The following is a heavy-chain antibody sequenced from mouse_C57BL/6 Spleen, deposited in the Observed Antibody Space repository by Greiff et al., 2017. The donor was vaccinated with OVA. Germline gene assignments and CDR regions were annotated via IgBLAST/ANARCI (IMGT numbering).Heavy chain of an antibody. Sequence: QVQLQQPGAELVKPGASVKLSCKASGYTFTSSWMHWVKQRPGQGLEWIGMIHPNSGSTNYNEKFKSKATLTVDKSSSTAYMQRSSLTYEDSAVYYCAIYDGYYEYFDVWGTGTTVTVSS. D-gene: IGHD2-3*01. CDR2: IHPNSGST. J-gene: IGHJ1*03. CDR3: AIYDGYYEYFDV. V-gene: IGHV1-64*01. CDR1: GYTFTSSW.